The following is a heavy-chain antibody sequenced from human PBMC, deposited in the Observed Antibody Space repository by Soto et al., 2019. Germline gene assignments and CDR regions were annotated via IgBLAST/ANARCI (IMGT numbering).Heavy chain of an antibody. V-gene: IGHV1-18*01. Sequence: QVHLVQSGAEVKKPGASVKVSCKGSGYAFTTYGITWVRQAPGQGLEWMGWSSAHNGNTNYAHKLQGRVTVTRETSTSTAYMELRSLRSDDRAVYYWARGRYGDYWGQGALVTVSS. CDR3: ARGRYGDY. CDR1: GYAFTTYG. CDR2: SSAHNGNT. J-gene: IGHJ4*02. D-gene: IGHD1-1*01.